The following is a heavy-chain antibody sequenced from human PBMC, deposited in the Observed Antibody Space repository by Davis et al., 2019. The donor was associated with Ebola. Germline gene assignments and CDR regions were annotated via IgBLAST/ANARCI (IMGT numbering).Heavy chain of an antibody. CDR1: GFTVSSNY. CDR2: ISSGGST. CDR3: AYGDYGDVAAARAFDY. J-gene: IGHJ4*02. V-gene: IGHV3-66*01. Sequence: GESLKISCAASGFTVSSNYMSWLRQAPGKGLEWVSVISSGGSTYYADSVKGRFTITRDNSKHTLYLQMNSLRAEDTAVYYCAYGDYGDVAAARAFDYWGQGTLVTVSS. D-gene: IGHD4-17*01.